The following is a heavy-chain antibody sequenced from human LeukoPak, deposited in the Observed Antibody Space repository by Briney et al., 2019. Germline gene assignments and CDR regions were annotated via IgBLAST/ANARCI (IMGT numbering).Heavy chain of an antibody. V-gene: IGHV4-61*08. J-gene: IGHJ4*02. D-gene: IGHD3-16*01. CDR2: IYYSGST. CDR1: GGSISSGDYY. Sequence: SQTLSLTCTVSGGSISSGDYYWSWIRQPPGKGLEWIGYIYYSGSTNYNPSLKSRVTISVDTSKNQFSLKLSSVTAADTAVYYCARVGGLRDFVDYWGQGTLVTVSS. CDR3: ARVGGLRDFVDY.